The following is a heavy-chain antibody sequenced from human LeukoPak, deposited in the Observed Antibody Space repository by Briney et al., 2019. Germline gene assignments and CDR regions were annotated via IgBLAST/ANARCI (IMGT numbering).Heavy chain of an antibody. Sequence: ASVKVSCKASGYTFTGYYIHWVRQAPGQGLEWMGWINPNSGGTNYAQKFQGRVTMTRDTSISTAYMELSRLRSDDTAVYYCATYSSGWYYFDYWGQGTLVTVSS. J-gene: IGHJ4*02. CDR3: ATYSSGWYYFDY. CDR1: GYTFTGYY. CDR2: INPNSGGT. V-gene: IGHV1-2*02. D-gene: IGHD6-19*01.